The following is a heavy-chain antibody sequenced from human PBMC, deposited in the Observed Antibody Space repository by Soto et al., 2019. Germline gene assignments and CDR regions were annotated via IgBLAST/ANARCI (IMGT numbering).Heavy chain of an antibody. Sequence: GQSQKISCLRSGYSFTRYWISWVRQMPGEGLEWTGKIVPSVSYTNYSPSFQGHVTISADKSICTAYLQWSSLKASDTAMYYCARGYCSRTSCCVVYSGMDVWGQGTTVTVSS. V-gene: IGHV5-10-1*01. J-gene: IGHJ6*02. D-gene: IGHD2-2*01. CDR2: IVPSVSYT. CDR3: ARGYCSRTSCCVVYSGMDV. CDR1: GYSFTRYW.